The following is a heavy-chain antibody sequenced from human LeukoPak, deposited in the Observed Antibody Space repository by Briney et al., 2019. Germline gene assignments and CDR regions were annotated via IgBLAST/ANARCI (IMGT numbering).Heavy chain of an antibody. Sequence: PGGSLRLSCAASGFTFSSYSMNWVRQAPGKGLEWVSYISSSSSTIYYADSVKGRFTISRDNAKNSLYLQMNSLRAEDTAVYYCARDLFSGSYYGGYWGQGTLVTVSS. CDR1: GFTFSSYS. D-gene: IGHD1-26*01. V-gene: IGHV3-48*01. CDR3: ARDLFSGSYYGGY. CDR2: ISSSSSTI. J-gene: IGHJ4*02.